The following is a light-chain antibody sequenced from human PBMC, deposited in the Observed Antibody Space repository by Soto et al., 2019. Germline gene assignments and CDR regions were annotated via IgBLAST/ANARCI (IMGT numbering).Light chain of an antibody. V-gene: IGKV1-39*01. CDR1: ESIARH. CDR2: AAS. J-gene: IGKJ5*01. Sequence: DIQMIRSPSSLSASVGDRVTITCRASESIARHLNWYQQKPGKAPKLLIYAASSLQNGVPSRFRGGGSGTDFTLTISNLQPEDFATYYCQQSYSALSITFGQGTRLEIK. CDR3: QQSYSALSIT.